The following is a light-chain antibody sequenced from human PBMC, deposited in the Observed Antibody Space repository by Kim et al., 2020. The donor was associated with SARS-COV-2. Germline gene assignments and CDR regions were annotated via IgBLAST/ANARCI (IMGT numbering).Light chain of an antibody. J-gene: IGKJ1*01. Sequence: PGDRATRACRASQTVSSTYLAWYQKKPGQAPRRLIYGESNRATGIPDRFSVSGSGTDFTLTISRLEPEDFALYYCQQYGSSPPWTFGQGTKVDIK. CDR1: QTVSSTY. CDR3: QQYGSSPPWT. CDR2: GES. V-gene: IGKV3-20*01.